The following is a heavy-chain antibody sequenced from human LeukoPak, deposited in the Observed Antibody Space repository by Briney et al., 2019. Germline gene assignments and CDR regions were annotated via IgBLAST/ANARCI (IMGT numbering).Heavy chain of an antibody. CDR2: ISWNSANI. CDR3: TKDGRELRTDEPYFDF. D-gene: IGHD1-26*01. J-gene: IGHJ4*02. V-gene: IGHV3-9*01. CDR1: GFTFEDYA. Sequence: GGPPRLYCVVPGFTFEDYAMHGGRHDPPMGVLWAAVISWNSANIAYADSVKGRFTISRDNVKNSLYLQMNSLRPEDTAFYFCTKDGRELRTDEPYFDFWGQGTLVTVSS.